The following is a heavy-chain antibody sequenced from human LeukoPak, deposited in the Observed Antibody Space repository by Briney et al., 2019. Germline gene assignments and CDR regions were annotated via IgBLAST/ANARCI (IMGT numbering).Heavy chain of an antibody. CDR1: GFTFSSYA. Sequence: GGSLRLSCAASGFTFSSYAMHWVRQAPGKGLEWVAVISYDGSNKYYADSVKGRFTISRDNSKNTLYLQMYSLRAEDTAVYYCARDIRQLVPLWYFDYWGQGTLVTVSS. V-gene: IGHV3-30-3*01. J-gene: IGHJ4*02. CDR2: ISYDGSNK. D-gene: IGHD6-6*01. CDR3: ARDIRQLVPLWYFDY.